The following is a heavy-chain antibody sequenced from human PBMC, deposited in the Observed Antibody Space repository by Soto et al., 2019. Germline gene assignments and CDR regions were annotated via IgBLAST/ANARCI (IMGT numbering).Heavy chain of an antibody. Sequence: GESLKISCKGSGYSFTSYWIGWVRQMPGKGLEWMGIIYPGDSDTRYSPSFQGQVTISADKSISTAYLQWSSLKASDTAMYYCARRVVVPAATGGDYYYYGMDVWGQGTTVTVSS. CDR3: ARRVVVPAATGGDYYYYGMDV. J-gene: IGHJ6*02. V-gene: IGHV5-51*01. CDR2: IYPGDSDT. D-gene: IGHD2-2*01. CDR1: GYSFTSYW.